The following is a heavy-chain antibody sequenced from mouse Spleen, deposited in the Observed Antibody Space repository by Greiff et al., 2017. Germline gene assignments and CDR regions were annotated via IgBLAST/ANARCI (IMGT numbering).Heavy chain of an antibody. Sequence: EVQRVESGGGLVKPGGSLKLSCAASGFTFSDYYMYWVRQTPEKRLEWVATISDGGSYTYYPDSVKGRFTISRDNAKNNLYLQMSSLKSEDTAMYYCARDKYGNSALFAYWGQGTLVTVSA. D-gene: IGHD2-10*02. CDR2: ISDGGSYT. J-gene: IGHJ3*01. V-gene: IGHV5-4*02. CDR3: ARDKYGNSALFAY. CDR1: GFTFSDYY.